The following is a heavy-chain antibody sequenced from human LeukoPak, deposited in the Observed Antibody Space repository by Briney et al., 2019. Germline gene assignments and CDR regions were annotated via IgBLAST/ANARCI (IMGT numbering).Heavy chain of an antibody. CDR2: ISYDGSNK. D-gene: IGHD3-22*01. Sequence: PGGSLRLSCAASGFTFSSYGMHWVRQAPGKGLEWVAVISYDGSNKYYADSVKGRFTISRDNSKNTLYLQMNSLRAEDTAVYYCAREDSSGYYQTWFDPWGQGTLVTVSS. V-gene: IGHV3-30*03. CDR1: GFTFSSYG. J-gene: IGHJ5*02. CDR3: AREDSSGYYQTWFDP.